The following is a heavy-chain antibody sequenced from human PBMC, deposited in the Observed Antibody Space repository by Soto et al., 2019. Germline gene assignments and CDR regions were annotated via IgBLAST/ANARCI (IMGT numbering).Heavy chain of an antibody. CDR2: IYPGDSDT. V-gene: IGHV5-51*01. J-gene: IGHJ4*02. D-gene: IGHD5-18*01. CDR1: VYSFVSYW. Sequence: ESLKISCKGSVYSFVSYWIAWVRQMPGKGLEWMGSIYPGDSDTTYSPSIQGQVTISADKSSTTVYLQWNTLKASDTAMYYCAKTDGYEVEYWGQGTQVTVSS. CDR3: AKTDGYEVEY.